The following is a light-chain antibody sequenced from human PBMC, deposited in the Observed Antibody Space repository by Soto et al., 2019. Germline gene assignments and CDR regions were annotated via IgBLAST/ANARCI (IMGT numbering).Light chain of an antibody. CDR1: QDIRSY. Sequence: DIPMTQSPSSLSASVGDRVTITCRAGQDIRSYLNWYQQKPGKAPQLLIYATSFLQVGVPSRFSASGSGTDFNLVSTELQLEDSATYYCQQGYTSRWTSGQGTKVEI. CDR2: ATS. CDR3: QQGYTSRWT. V-gene: IGKV1-39*01. J-gene: IGKJ1*01.